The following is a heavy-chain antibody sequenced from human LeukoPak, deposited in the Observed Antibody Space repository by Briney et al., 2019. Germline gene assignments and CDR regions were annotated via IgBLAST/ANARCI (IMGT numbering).Heavy chain of an antibody. J-gene: IGHJ4*02. CDR3: ARSSGTGTFSY. D-gene: IGHD6-25*01. CDR1: GDSISRSTYY. Sequence: SETLSLTCTVSGDSISRSTYYWAWIRQPPGKGLEWIGSVYYGRSPYFNPSLKSRATISVDTSKNHFSLKMSSVTAADTAVYYCARSSGTGTFSYWGQGTLVTVSS. V-gene: IGHV4-39*02. CDR2: VYYGRSP.